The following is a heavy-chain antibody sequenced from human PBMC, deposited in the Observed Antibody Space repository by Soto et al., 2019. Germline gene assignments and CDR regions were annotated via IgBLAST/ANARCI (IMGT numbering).Heavy chain of an antibody. D-gene: IGHD2-15*01. CDR3: ARDRCSGGACYSFDY. CDR1: GFAFGRNS. J-gene: IGHJ4*02. V-gene: IGHV3-21*01. Sequence: GGALRLSCAASGFAFGRNSMNWVLQAPGKGLEWVSSISRSSSHIYYADSVRGRFTISRDNAKNAMYLQMNGLRGEDTAVYYCARDRCSGGACYSFDYWGQGTLVTVSS. CDR2: ISRSSSHI.